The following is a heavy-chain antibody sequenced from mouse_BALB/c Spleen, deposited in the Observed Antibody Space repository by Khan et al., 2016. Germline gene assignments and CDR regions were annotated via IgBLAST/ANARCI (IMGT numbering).Heavy chain of an antibody. CDR3: ARVRHTMDY. CDR1: GFTFTTYA. V-gene: IGHV5-6-3*01. CDR2: INSDGSST. D-gene: IGHD2-14*01. J-gene: IGHJ4*01. Sequence: EVELVESGGGFVQPGGSLELSCAASGFTFTTYAMSWVRQTPDKRLELVVTINSDGSSTYYADTVKGRFTISRDNAKNTLYLQMSRLKSEDTAMYYCARVRHTMDYWGRGTSVTVSS.